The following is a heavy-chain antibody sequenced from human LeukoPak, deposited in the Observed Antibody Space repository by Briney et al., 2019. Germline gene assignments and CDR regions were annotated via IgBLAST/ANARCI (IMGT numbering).Heavy chain of an antibody. V-gene: IGHV3-23*01. CDR3: AKELSWDY. J-gene: IGHJ4*02. Sequence: GGSLRLSCAASGFTFSSAMTWVRQAPGKGLEWVSTISGDTTATWYADSVKGRFTISRDNSKNTLYLQMNSLRAEDTAVYYCAKELSWDYWGQGTLVTVSS. CDR1: GFTFSSA. D-gene: IGHD3-10*01. CDR2: ISGDTTAT.